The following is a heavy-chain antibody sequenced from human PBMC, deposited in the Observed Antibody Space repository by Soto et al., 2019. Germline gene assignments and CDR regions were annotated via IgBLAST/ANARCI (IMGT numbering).Heavy chain of an antibody. D-gene: IGHD6-13*01. CDR2: INAGNGNT. CDR3: ARFGQQLGHDAFDI. J-gene: IGHJ3*02. V-gene: IGHV1-3*01. CDR1: GYTFTSYA. Sequence: ASVKVSCKASGYTFTSYAMHWVRQAPGQRLEWMGWINAGNGNTKYSQKFQGRVTITRDTSASTAYMELSSLRSEDTAVYYCARFGQQLGHDAFDIWGQGTMVTVSS.